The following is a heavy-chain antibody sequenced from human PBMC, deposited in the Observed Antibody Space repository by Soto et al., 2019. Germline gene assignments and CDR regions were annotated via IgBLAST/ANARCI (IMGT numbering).Heavy chain of an antibody. V-gene: IGHV4-31*03. J-gene: IGHJ5*02. Sequence: QVQLQESGPGLVKPSQTLSLTCTVSGGSISSGGYYWSWIRQHPGKGLEWIGYIYYSGSTYYNPSLKSRVTISVDTSKNQFSLKLSSMTAADTAVYYCARGKMVRGVITWFDPWGQGTLVTVSS. D-gene: IGHD3-10*01. CDR1: GGSISSGGYY. CDR2: IYYSGST. CDR3: ARGKMVRGVITWFDP.